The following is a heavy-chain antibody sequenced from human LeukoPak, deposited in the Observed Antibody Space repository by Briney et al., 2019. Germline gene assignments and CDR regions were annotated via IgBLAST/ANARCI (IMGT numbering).Heavy chain of an antibody. Sequence: GGSLRLSCAASGFTFSTYWMSWVRQAPGKGLEWVSAISGSGGSTYYADSVKGRFTISRDNSKNTLYLQMNSLRAEDTAVYYCAKESITMIVVVTSFDYWGQGTLVTVSS. CDR1: GFTFSTYW. D-gene: IGHD3-22*01. J-gene: IGHJ4*02. V-gene: IGHV3-23*01. CDR3: AKESITMIVVVTSFDY. CDR2: ISGSGGST.